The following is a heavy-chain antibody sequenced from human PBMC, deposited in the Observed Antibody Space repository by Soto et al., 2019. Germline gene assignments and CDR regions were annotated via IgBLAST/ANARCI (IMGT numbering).Heavy chain of an antibody. Sequence: ASVKVSCKASGYTFTSYAMHWVRQAPGQRLEWMGWINAGNGNTKYSQKFQGRVTITRDTSASTAYMELSSLRSEDTAVYYCAGSSIWATYSHYYYGMDVWGQGTTVTVSS. CDR2: INAGNGNT. D-gene: IGHD5-12*01. CDR3: AGSSIWATYSHYYYGMDV. J-gene: IGHJ6*02. CDR1: GYTFTSYA. V-gene: IGHV1-3*01.